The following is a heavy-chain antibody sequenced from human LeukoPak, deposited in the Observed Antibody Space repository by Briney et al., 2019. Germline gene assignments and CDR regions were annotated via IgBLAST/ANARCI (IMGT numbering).Heavy chain of an antibody. J-gene: IGHJ5*02. CDR1: GGSFSGYY. CDR2: VTHSGST. Sequence: PSETLSLTCAVYGGSFSGYYWSWIRRPPGKGLEWIGEVTHSGSTNYNPSLKSRVTISVDTSKNQFSLKLSSVSAADTAVYFCARGIYSSGSFDPWGQGTQVTVSS. V-gene: IGHV4-34*01. CDR3: ARGIYSSGSFDP. D-gene: IGHD6-19*01.